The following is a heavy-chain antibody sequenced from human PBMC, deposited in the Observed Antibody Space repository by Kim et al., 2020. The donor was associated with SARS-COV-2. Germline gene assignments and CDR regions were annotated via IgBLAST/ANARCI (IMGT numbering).Heavy chain of an antibody. J-gene: IGHJ6*02. D-gene: IGHD6-13*01. V-gene: IGHV1-18*04. CDR1: GYTFTSYG. CDR2: ISAYNGNT. CDR3: ARDPAMPSSSWYDPAYYYYYYGMDV. Sequence: ASVKVSCKASGYTFTSYGISWVRQAPGQGLEWMGWISAYNGNTNYAQKLQGRVTMTTDTSTSTAYMELRSLRSDDTAVYYCARDPAMPSSSWYDPAYYYYYYGMDVWGQGTTVTVSS.